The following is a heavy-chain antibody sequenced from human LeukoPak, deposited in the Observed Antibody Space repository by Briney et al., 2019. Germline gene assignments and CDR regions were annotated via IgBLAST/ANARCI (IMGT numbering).Heavy chain of an antibody. Sequence: PGGSLRLSCAASGLTFSSYGMRWVRQAPGKGLEWVAVISYDGSNIYYADSVKGRFTISRDNSKNTLYLQMNSLRAEDTAVYSCASSLWFGELLFDIDYWGQGTLVTVSS. CDR2: ISYDGSNI. CDR3: ASSLWFGELLFDIDY. J-gene: IGHJ4*02. D-gene: IGHD3-10*01. CDR1: GLTFSSYG. V-gene: IGHV3-30*03.